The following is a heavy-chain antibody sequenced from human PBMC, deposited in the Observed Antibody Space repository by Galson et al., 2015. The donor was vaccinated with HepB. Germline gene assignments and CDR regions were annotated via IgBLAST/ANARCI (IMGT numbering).Heavy chain of an antibody. CDR3: ARPYGGNYHFDY. V-gene: IGHV3-74*01. Sequence: LRLSCAASGFTFSFYWMHWVRQAPRKGLVWVSRINNDGTTTNYADSVKGRFTISRDNAKNTLYLQMNSLRAEDTAVYYCARPYGGNYHFDYWGQEPWSPSPQ. CDR2: INNDGTTT. CDR1: GFTFSFYW. J-gene: IGHJ4*01. D-gene: IGHD4-23*01.